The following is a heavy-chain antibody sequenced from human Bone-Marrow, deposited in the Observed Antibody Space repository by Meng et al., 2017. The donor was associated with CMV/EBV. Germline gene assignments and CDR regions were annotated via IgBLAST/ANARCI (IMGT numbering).Heavy chain of an antibody. CDR1: GYTFTSYD. Sequence: ASLKVSCKASGYTFTSYDINWVRQATGQGLEWMGWMNPNSGNTGYAQKFQGRVTITTGESTTAYMELTSLTYEDSAVYFCGRQTPAGGSGTQFLDNYHAMDVWGQGTAVTVSS. CDR2: MNPNSGNT. J-gene: IGHJ6*02. V-gene: IGHV1-8*01. D-gene: IGHD3-10*01. CDR3: GRQTPAGGSGTQFLDNYHAMDV.